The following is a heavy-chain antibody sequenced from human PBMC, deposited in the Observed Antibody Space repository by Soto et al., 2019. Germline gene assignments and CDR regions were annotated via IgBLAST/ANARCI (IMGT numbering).Heavy chain of an antibody. V-gene: IGHV3-48*01. CDR1: GFTFSSYS. J-gene: IGHJ4*02. CDR2: ISSSSSTI. CDR3: ANYGDYDYFHY. Sequence: EVQLVESGGGLVQPGGSLRLSCAASGFTFSSYSMNWVRQAPGKVLEWVSYISSSSSTIYYADSVKGRFTISRDNAKNSLYLQMNSMRAEDTAVYYCANYGDYDYFHYWGQGTLVTVSS. D-gene: IGHD4-17*01.